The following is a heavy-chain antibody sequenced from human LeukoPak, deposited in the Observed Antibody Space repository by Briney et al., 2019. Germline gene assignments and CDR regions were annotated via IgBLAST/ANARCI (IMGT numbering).Heavy chain of an antibody. CDR1: GGTFSSYA. CDR2: ISSYNGDT. D-gene: IGHD2-2*01. J-gene: IGHJ3*02. Sequence: ASVKVSCKASGGTFSSYAISWVRQAPGQGLEWMGWISSYNGDTKYAQKLQDRVTMTTDTSTSTAYMELRSLRSDDTAVYYCARGTRSCSSTTCYSDAFDIWGQGTMVTVSS. CDR3: ARGTRSCSSTTCYSDAFDI. V-gene: IGHV1-18*01.